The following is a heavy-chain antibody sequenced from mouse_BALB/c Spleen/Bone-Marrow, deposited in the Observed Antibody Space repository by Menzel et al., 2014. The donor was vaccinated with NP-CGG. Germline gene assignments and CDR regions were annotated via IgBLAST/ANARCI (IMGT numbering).Heavy chain of an antibody. CDR2: ISSGSSTI. J-gene: IGHJ3*01. V-gene: IGHV5-17*02. Sequence: EVQRVESGGGLVQPGGSRKLSCAASGFTFSSFGMHWVRQAPEKGLEWVAYISSGSSTIYYADTVKGRFTISRDNPKNTLFLQMTSLRSEDTAMYYCARSSDYYGRSPNAYWGQGTLVTVSA. CDR1: GFTFSSFG. D-gene: IGHD1-1*01. CDR3: ARSSDYYGRSPNAY.